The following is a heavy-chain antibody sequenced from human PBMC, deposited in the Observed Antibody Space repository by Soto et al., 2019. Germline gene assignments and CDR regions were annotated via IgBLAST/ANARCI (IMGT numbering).Heavy chain of an antibody. J-gene: IGHJ4*02. D-gene: IGHD3-10*01. Sequence: EVQLVESGGGLVKPGGSLRLSCAASGFTFSSYSMNWVRQAPGKGQVWVSSISSTSTYIYYADSVKGRFTISRDNAKNSLYLQMNSLRAEDTTVYYCARAPHGITMVWGGSPTDYWGQGTLVTVSS. V-gene: IGHV3-21*01. CDR2: ISSTSTYI. CDR3: ARAPHGITMVWGGSPTDY. CDR1: GFTFSSYS.